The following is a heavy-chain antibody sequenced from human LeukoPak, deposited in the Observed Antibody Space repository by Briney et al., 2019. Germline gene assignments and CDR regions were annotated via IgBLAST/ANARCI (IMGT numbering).Heavy chain of an antibody. Sequence: PGGSLRLSCAASGFTFSSYGMHWVRQAPGKGLEWVAVIWYDGSNKYYADSVKGRFTISRDNSKNTLYLQMNSLRAEDTAVYYCARDHFGYCGGGSCHEIDYWGQGTLVTVSS. D-gene: IGHD2-15*01. CDR1: GFTFSSYG. CDR3: ARDHFGYCGGGSCHEIDY. J-gene: IGHJ4*02. V-gene: IGHV3-33*01. CDR2: IWYDGSNK.